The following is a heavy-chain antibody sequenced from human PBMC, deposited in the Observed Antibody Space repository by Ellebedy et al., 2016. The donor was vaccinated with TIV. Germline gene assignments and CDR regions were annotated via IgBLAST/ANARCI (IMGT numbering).Heavy chain of an antibody. V-gene: IGHV3-21*01. CDR3: SRGIAAVMY. J-gene: IGHJ4*02. CDR1: GFTFSNYS. Sequence: GESLKISCAGAGFTFSNYSMNWVRKAPGKGLEWVASITGSSSYMFYSDSVKGRFTISRDNAKNSLYLQMNSLRAEDTAVKYCSRGIAAVMYWGQGILVTVSS. CDR2: ITGSSSYM. D-gene: IGHD6-13*01.